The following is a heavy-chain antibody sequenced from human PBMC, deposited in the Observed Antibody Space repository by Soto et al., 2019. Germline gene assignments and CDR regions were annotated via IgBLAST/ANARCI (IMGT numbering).Heavy chain of an antibody. CDR2: INYSGTT. J-gene: IGHJ3*02. CDR1: GDSISSGGYY. Sequence: SETLSPTCTVSGDSISSGGYYWSWIRQHPGKGLEWIGYINYSGTTNYNPSLESRVTISVDTSKNQFSLKLSSVTAADTAVYYCARGRDSGYDLRWFAFDIWGQGTMVTVSS. D-gene: IGHD5-12*01. V-gene: IGHV4-61*08. CDR3: ARGRDSGYDLRWFAFDI.